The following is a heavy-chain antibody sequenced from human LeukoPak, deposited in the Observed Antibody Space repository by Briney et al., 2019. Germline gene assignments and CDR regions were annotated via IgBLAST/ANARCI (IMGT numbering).Heavy chain of an antibody. J-gene: IGHJ6*03. D-gene: IGHD5-12*01. Sequence: PGGSLRLSCAASGFTFSSYGMHWVRQAPSKGLEWVAFIRYDGSHKYYADSVRGRLTISRDNSQNTLYLQMNSLRAEDTAVYYCAKGSGYEHNYYYYMDVWGKGTTVTISS. V-gene: IGHV3-30*02. CDR2: IRYDGSHK. CDR3: AKGSGYEHNYYYYMDV. CDR1: GFTFSSYG.